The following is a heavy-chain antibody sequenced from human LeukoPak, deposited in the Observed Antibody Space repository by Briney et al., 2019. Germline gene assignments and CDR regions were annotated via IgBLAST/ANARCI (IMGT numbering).Heavy chain of an antibody. V-gene: IGHV4-4*02. CDR3: ARFAYCGGHCWYYFDY. CDR2: IHHSGNT. D-gene: IGHD2-21*02. CDR1: GGSISTGYW. Sequence: PSGTLSLTCAVSGGSISTGYWWSWVRQPPGKGLEWIGEIHHSGNTNYNPSLKSRVTISVDKSKNQFSLKLSSVTAADTAVYYCARFAYCGGHCWYYFDYWGQGSLVTVSS. J-gene: IGHJ4*02.